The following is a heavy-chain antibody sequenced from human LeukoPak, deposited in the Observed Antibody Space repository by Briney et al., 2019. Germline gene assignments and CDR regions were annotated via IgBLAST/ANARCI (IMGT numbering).Heavy chain of an antibody. CDR2: IYYSGST. D-gene: IGHD6-19*01. Sequence: SETLSLTCTVSGGSISSYYWSWIRQPPGKGLEWIGYIYYSGSTNYNPSLKSRVTISVDTSKNQFSLKLSSVTAADTAVYYCARTRWLDAFDYWGQGTLVTVSS. V-gene: IGHV4-59*12. CDR3: ARTRWLDAFDY. CDR1: GGSISSYY. J-gene: IGHJ4*02.